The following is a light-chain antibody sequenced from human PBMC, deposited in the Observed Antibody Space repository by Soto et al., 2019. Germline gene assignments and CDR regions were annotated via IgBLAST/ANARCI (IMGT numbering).Light chain of an antibody. V-gene: IGKV1-39*01. CDR2: STS. CDR1: QSISYY. CDR3: QQSYSTPWM. J-gene: IGKJ1*01. Sequence: DIQMTQSPSSLSASVGDRVTITCRASQSISYYLNWYQQKQGRAPRLLIYSTSTLQSGVPSKFSGSASGTDFTLTISSLQPEDFATYYCQQSYSTPWMFGQGTKVEIK.